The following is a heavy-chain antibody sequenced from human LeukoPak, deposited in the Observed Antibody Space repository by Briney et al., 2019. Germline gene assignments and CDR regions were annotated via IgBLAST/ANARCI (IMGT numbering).Heavy chain of an antibody. CDR2: ISSDVSST. J-gene: IGHJ4*02. Sequence: GGSLRLSCAASGFTFSSAWMHWVRQAPGKGLVWVSRISSDVSSTSYADSVKGRFTISRDNAKNTLYLEMNSLRAEDTAVYYCVRDLNYWGQGTLVTVSS. V-gene: IGHV3-74*01. D-gene: IGHD3-9*01. CDR1: GFTFSSAW. CDR3: VRDLNY.